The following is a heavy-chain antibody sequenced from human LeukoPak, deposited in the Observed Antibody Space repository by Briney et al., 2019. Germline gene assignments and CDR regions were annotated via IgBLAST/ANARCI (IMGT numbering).Heavy chain of an antibody. Sequence: PGGSLRLSCAASGFTFSSYGMHWVRQAPGKGLEWVAFIRYDGSNKYYADSVKGRFTISRDNSKNTLYLQMNSLRAEDTAVYYCAKGGGQLGSGVTFDYWGQGTLVTVSS. J-gene: IGHJ4*02. CDR3: AKGGGQLGSGVTFDY. D-gene: IGHD5-18*01. CDR2: IRYDGSNK. V-gene: IGHV3-30*02. CDR1: GFTFSSYG.